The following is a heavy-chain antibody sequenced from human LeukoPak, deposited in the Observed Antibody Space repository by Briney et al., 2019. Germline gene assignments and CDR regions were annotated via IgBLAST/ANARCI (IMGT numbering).Heavy chain of an antibody. D-gene: IGHD2-15*01. CDR2: IYYSGST. CDR3: ARGRRTRYCSGGSCYYFDY. V-gene: IGHV4-59*08. J-gene: IGHJ4*02. Sequence: KPSETLSLTCTVSGGSISNYWSWIRQPPGKGLEWFGYIYYSGSTNYNPSLKSRVTVSVDTSKNQFSLKLSSVTAADTAVYYCARGRRTRYCSGGSCYYFDYWGQGTLVTVSS. CDR1: GGSISNY.